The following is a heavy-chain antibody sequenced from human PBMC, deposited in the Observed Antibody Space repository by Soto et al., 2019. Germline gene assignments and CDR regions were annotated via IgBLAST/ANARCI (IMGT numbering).Heavy chain of an antibody. CDR1: GFTFSSYW. CDR2: INNDGSST. CDR3: AGHPHGSGSYFLG. J-gene: IGHJ4*02. Sequence: EVQLVESGGGLVQPGGSLRLSCAASGFTFSSYWMRWVRQAPGKGLVWVSRINNDGSSTTYADSVKGRFTISRDNAKNTLHLQMNSLRAEDTAVYYCAGHPHGSGSYFLGWGQGTLVTVSS. D-gene: IGHD3-10*01. V-gene: IGHV3-74*01.